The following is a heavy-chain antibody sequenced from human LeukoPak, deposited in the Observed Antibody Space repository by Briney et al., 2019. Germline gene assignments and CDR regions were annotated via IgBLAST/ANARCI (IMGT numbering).Heavy chain of an antibody. CDR3: ARDLIYYQLLLLSFDV. D-gene: IGHD2-2*01. V-gene: IGHV1-2*02. J-gene: IGHJ3*01. Sequence: ASVKVSCKASGYTFTGYYMHWVRRAPGQGLEWMGWINPNSGGTNYAQKFQDRVTMTRDASISTAYMELNSLTSDDTAIYYCARDLIYYQLLLLSFDVWGQGTMVTVSS. CDR1: GYTFTGYY. CDR2: INPNSGGT.